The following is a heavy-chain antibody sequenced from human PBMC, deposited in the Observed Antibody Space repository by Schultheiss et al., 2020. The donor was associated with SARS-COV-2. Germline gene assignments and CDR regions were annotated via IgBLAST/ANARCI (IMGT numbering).Heavy chain of an antibody. D-gene: IGHD6-19*01. CDR2: IDGRTTNT. J-gene: IGHJ6*02. CDR1: GFTFSSYA. V-gene: IGHV3-23*01. Sequence: GGSLRLSCSASGFTFSSYAMHWVRQSSGRGLEWFSTIDGRTTNTHYAASVEGRFAISRDNSKNTLYLHMNSLRAEDTAVYYCARDRLVTRQNYYYGMDVWGQGTTVTVAS. CDR3: ARDRLVTRQNYYYGMDV.